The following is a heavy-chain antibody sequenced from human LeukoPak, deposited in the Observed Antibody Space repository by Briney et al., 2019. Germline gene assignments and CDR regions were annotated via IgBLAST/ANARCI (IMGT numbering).Heavy chain of an antibody. CDR2: ISAYNGNT. J-gene: IGHJ4*02. D-gene: IGHD3-10*01. V-gene: IGHV1-18*01. CDR1: GYTFTSYG. CDR3: ARLVGYGSGSYYSSRIRNYFDY. Sequence: ASVKVSCKASGYTFTSYGISWVRQAPGQGLEGMGWISAYNGNTNYAQKLQGRVTMTTDTSTSTAYMELRSLRSDDTAVYYCARLVGYGSGSYYSSRIRNYFDYWGQGTPVTVSS.